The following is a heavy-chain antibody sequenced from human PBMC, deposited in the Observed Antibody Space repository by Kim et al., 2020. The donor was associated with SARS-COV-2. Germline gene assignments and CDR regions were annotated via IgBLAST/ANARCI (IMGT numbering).Heavy chain of an antibody. Sequence: GGSLRLSCAASGFTFSSCSMNWVRQAPGKGLEWVSSISSSSTDIYYADTVKGRFTISRDNAKNSLYLQMNSLRAEDTAVYYCASFWEGYYDSSGYDMWGQGDLVTVSS. CDR3: ASFWEGYYDSSGYDM. D-gene: IGHD3-22*01. CDR2: ISSSSTDI. CDR1: GFTFSSCS. V-gene: IGHV3-21*01. J-gene: IGHJ4*02.